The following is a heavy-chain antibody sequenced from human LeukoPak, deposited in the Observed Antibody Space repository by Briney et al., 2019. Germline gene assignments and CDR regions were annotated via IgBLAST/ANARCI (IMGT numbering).Heavy chain of an antibody. Sequence: GASVKVSCKASGYTFTSYDINWVRQATGQGLEWMGWMNPNSGNTGYAQKFQGRVTMTRNTSISTAYMELSSLRAEDTAVYYCAKGGLMTTESIFDYWGQGTLVTVSS. CDR3: AKGGLMTTESIFDY. CDR1: GYTFTSYD. D-gene: IGHD4-17*01. CDR2: MNPNSGNT. J-gene: IGHJ4*02. V-gene: IGHV1-8*01.